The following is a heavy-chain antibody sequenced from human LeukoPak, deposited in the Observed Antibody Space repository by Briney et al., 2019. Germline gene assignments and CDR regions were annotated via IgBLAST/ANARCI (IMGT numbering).Heavy chain of an antibody. CDR2: ISGSGGST. Sequence: GGSLRLSCAASGFTFSSHVMSWVRQAPGKGLEWVSAISGSGGSTYYADSVKGRFTISRDNSKNTLYLQMNSLRAEDTAVYYCAKEGWLRPKGYFDYWGQGTLVTVSS. J-gene: IGHJ4*02. V-gene: IGHV3-23*01. CDR1: GFTFSSHV. CDR3: AKEGWLRPKGYFDY. D-gene: IGHD5-12*01.